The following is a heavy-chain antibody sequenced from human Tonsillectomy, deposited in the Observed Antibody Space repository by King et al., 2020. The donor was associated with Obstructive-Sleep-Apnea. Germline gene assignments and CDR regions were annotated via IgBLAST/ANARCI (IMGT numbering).Heavy chain of an antibody. CDR1: GFTFSNAW. V-gene: IGHV3-15*01. CDR3: TTDRSPPPRTVTKEFADY. J-gene: IGHJ4*02. D-gene: IGHD4-17*01. CDR2: IKSKTDGGTT. Sequence: VQLVESGGGLVKPGGSLRLSCAASGFTFSNAWMSWVRQAPGKGLEWVGRIKSKTDGGTTEYAAPVKGRFTISRDDSKNTRYLQMNSLKTENTAVYYCTTDRSPPPRTVTKEFADYWGQGTLVTVSS.